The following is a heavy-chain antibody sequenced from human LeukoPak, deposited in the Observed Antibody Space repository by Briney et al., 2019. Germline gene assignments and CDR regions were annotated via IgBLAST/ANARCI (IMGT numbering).Heavy chain of an antibody. CDR2: ISYDGSNK. V-gene: IGHV3-30*03. J-gene: IGHJ6*04. Sequence: GGSLRLSCAASGFTFSSYGMHWVRQAPGKGLEWVAVISYDGSNKYYADSVKGRFTISRDNSKNTLYLQMNSLRAEDTAVYYCAVYSSGSFWGKGTTVTVSS. CDR1: GFTFSSYG. D-gene: IGHD6-19*01. CDR3: AVYSSGSF.